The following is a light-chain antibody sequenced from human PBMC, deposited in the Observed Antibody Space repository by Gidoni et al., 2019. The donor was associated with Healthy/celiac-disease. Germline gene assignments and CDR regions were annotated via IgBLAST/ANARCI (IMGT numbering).Light chain of an antibody. V-gene: IGKV3-20*01. CDR2: GAS. CDR3: QQYGSSYT. Sequence: EIVLTQSPGTLSLSPGERATLSCRASQSVSSSYLAWYQQKPGQAPRLLIYGASSRATGIPDRLSGSGSGTDFTLTISRLEPEDFAVYYCQQYGSSYTCGGGTKVEIK. J-gene: IGKJ4*01. CDR1: QSVSSSY.